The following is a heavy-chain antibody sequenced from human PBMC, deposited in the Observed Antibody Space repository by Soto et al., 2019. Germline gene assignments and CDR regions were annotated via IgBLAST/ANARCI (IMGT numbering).Heavy chain of an antibody. J-gene: IGHJ4*01. CDR3: ARDAPYSNSWADFHS. CDR2: ISGSGGT. D-gene: IGHD4-4*01. Sequence: EVQLLESGGDLVQPGGSLRLSCAASGFTFSNCAMSWVRQAPGKGLEWISAISGSGGTYYADSVKGRFTVSRDNSKNTLYLHMNSLRAEDTALYYCARDAPYSNSWADFHSWGHGTLVTVTS. V-gene: IGHV3-23*01. CDR1: GFTFSNCA.